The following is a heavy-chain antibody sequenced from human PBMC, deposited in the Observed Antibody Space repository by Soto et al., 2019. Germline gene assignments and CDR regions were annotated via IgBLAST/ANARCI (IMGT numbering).Heavy chain of an antibody. CDR2: IYYSGST. CDR3: ARHSTKLAGDRGSFVDY. J-gene: IGHJ4*02. CDR1: GGSISSSSYY. D-gene: IGHD1-26*01. Sequence: SETLSLTCTVSGGSISSSSYYWGWIRQPPGKGLEWIGSIYYSGSTYYNPSLKSRVTISGDTSKNQFSLKLSSVTAADTAVYYCARHSTKLAGDRGSFVDYWGQGTLVTVSS. V-gene: IGHV4-39*01.